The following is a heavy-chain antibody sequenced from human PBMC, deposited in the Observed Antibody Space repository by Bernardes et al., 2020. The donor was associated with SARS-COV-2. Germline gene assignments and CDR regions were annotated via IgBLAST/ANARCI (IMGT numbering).Heavy chain of an antibody. Sequence: GGSLRLSCAASGFTFNDYAMHWVRHSPGKGLEWVSGISWNSGSIGYAASVKGRSTIPRDNAKNSLYLQMNSRRPDDTALYYCAKDYKTGELSTAVEEYWGPWRQATLITVCS. CDR2: ISWNSGSI. CDR1: GFTFNDYA. D-gene: IGHD6-6*01. J-gene: IGHJ5*02. V-gene: IGHV3-9*01. CDR3: AKDYKTGELSTAVEEYWGP.